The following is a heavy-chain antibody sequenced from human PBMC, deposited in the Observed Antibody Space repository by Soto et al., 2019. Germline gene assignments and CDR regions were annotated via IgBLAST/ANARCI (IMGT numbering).Heavy chain of an antibody. V-gene: IGHV3-21*06. CDR3: AREVVGPTTNGCDP. Sequence: EVQLVESGGGLVKPGGSLRLSCAASGFMFGSHTMTWVRQAPGKGLEWVASISSVSSYIYYADSVKGRFTISRDNAKDSLYLQIDSLRAEDTAVYFGAREVVGPTTNGCDPWGQGTLVTFSS. CDR1: GFMFGSHT. CDR2: ISSVSSYI. D-gene: IGHD1-26*01. J-gene: IGHJ5*02.